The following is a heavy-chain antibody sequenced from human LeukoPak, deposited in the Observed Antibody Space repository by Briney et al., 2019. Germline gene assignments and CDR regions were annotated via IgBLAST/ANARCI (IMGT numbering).Heavy chain of an antibody. CDR2: IWYDGSNK. D-gene: IGHD3-10*01. CDR1: GFTFSSYG. Sequence: PGGSLRLSCAASGFTFSSYGMHWVRQAPGKGLEWVAVIWYDGSNKYYADSVKGRFTISRDNSKNTVDLQMNSLRAEDTAVYYCAREWFGESLHYFDYWGQGTLVTVSS. J-gene: IGHJ4*02. CDR3: AREWFGESLHYFDY. V-gene: IGHV3-33*01.